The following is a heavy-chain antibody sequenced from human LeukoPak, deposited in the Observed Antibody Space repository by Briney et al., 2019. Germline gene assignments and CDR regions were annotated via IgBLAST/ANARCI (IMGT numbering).Heavy chain of an antibody. CDR1: GGSISSFY. D-gene: IGHD5-18*01. CDR2: IYYSGST. CDR3: ARQGTYTATFDY. J-gene: IGHJ4*02. Sequence: SETLSLTCTVSGGSISSFYWSWIRQPPGKGLEWIGYIYYSGSTNYNPSLKSRVTISIDTPRNQFSLKLSSVTAADAAVYYCARQGTYTATFDYWGQGSLVTVSS. V-gene: IGHV4-59*08.